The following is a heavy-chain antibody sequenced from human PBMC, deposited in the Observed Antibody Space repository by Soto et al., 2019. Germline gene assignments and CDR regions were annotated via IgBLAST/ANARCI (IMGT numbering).Heavy chain of an antibody. CDR1: GFTFSTYN. V-gene: IGHV3-21*01. D-gene: IGHD1-1*01. CDR2: ISSGSTYI. J-gene: IGHJ4*02. CDR3: ASLGALEPLDS. Sequence: EVQLVASGGGLVKPGGSLRLSCAASGFTFSTYNMNWVRQSPGKGLEWFSSISSGSTYIFYADSVKGQFTISRDNAKNPLYLPMHSLRVEDTAVYYCASLGALEPLDSCGQGVLVIVSS.